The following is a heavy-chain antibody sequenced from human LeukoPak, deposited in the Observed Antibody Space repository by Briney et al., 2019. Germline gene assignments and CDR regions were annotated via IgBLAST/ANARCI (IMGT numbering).Heavy chain of an antibody. V-gene: IGHV3-13*01. D-gene: IGHD1-26*01. Sequence: GGSLRLSCAASGFTFKSYDMHWVRQAAGEGPEWVSAINTAGDTYYQGSVKGRFTISRDNAKNSLYLQMNSLRAEDTAVYYCARDRGIVGATIYFDYWGQGTLVTVSS. CDR3: ARDRGIVGATIYFDY. CDR2: INTAGDT. CDR1: GFTFKSYD. J-gene: IGHJ4*02.